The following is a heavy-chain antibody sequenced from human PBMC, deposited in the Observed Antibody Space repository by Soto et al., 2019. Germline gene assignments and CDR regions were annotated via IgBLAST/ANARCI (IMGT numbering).Heavy chain of an antibody. D-gene: IGHD1-1*01. CDR3: ASSLWDLGTTSVRPFDY. V-gene: IGHV3-21*01. J-gene: IGHJ4*02. CDR1: GFTFSIYS. Sequence: GGYLRLCCAASGFTFSIYSMNWVRQAPGKGLEWVSSIRSSGNDISYAEPVKGRFTISRDNAKNSLYLQMKSLRVEDTAVYYCASSLWDLGTTSVRPFDYSGQGLLVTVS. CDR2: IRSSGNDI.